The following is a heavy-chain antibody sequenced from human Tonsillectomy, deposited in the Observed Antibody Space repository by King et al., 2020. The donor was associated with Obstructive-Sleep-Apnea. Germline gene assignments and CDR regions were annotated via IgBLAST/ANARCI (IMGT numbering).Heavy chain of an antibody. Sequence: VQLQESGPGLVKPSETLSLTCTVSGGSISSYYWSWIRQPPGKGLEWIGYIYYSGSTNYNPPLKSRVTISVDTSKNQFSLKLSSVTAADTAVYYCARNGYSSSWYASNFDYWGQGTLVTVSS. CDR1: GGSISSYY. D-gene: IGHD6-13*01. CDR2: IYYSGST. J-gene: IGHJ4*02. V-gene: IGHV4-59*01. CDR3: ARNGYSSSWYASNFDY.